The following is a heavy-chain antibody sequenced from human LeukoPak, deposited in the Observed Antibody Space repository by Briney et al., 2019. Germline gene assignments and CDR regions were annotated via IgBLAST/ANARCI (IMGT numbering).Heavy chain of an antibody. D-gene: IGHD1-1*01. CDR2: IKQDGSEN. CDR3: AREQTRNYYYYYYMDV. CDR1: GVTFSSYW. J-gene: IGHJ6*03. Sequence: GGSLRLSCAASGVTFSSYWMSWVRQAPGKGLEWVATIKQDGSENYYVDSVKGRFTITRNNAKNSLYLQMNSLRAEDTAVYYCAREQTRNYYYYYYMDVWGKGTTVTVSS. V-gene: IGHV3-7*01.